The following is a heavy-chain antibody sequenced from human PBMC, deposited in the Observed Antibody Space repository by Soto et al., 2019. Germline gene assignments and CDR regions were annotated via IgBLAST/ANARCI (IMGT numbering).Heavy chain of an antibody. D-gene: IGHD5-18*01. J-gene: IGHJ4*02. CDR2: IYHSGST. CDR3: AREPGGYSYGYYFDY. CDR1: GGSISSSNW. V-gene: IGHV4-4*02. Sequence: SETLSLTCAVSGGSISSSNWWIWVRQPPGKGLEWIGEIYHSGSTNYNPSLKSRVTISVDTSKNQFSLKLSSVTAADTAVYYYAREPGGYSYGYYFDYWGQGTLVTVSS.